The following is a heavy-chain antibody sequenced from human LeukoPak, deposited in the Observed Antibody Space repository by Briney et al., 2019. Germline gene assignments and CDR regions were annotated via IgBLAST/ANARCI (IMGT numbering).Heavy chain of an antibody. V-gene: IGHV5-10-1*01. J-gene: IGHJ3*01. Sequence: AESLQRASKGSGYSIISYWDSWVRQMPGKGLEWMGTIDPSDSETNYSPSFQGHVTISADKSISTAYVQWSGLKASDTALYFCARPGKRSSGSDAFDVWGQLIIVTASS. D-gene: IGHD6-25*01. CDR1: GYSIISYW. CDR3: ARPGKRSSGSDAFDV. CDR2: IDPSDSET.